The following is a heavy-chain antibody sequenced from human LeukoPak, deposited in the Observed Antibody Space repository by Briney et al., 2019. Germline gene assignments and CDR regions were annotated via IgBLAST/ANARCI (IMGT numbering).Heavy chain of an antibody. D-gene: IGHD1/OR15-1a*01. V-gene: IGHV3-23*01. CDR3: ARDFGPGGTTGWSN. CDR1: GFTFSNYA. CDR2: ISPGGHDK. J-gene: IGHJ4*02. Sequence: SGGSLRLSCEASGFTFSNYAMTWVRQTPGKGLEWVADISPGGHDKNYADSVKGRFTISRDNSRGTVYLQMDSLRAAETAFYFCARDFGPGGTTGWSNWGQGTLVIVSS.